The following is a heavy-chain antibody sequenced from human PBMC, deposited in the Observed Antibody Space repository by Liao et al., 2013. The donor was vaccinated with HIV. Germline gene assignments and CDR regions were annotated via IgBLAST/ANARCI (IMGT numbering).Heavy chain of an antibody. V-gene: IGHV4-59*01. CDR1: GGSISSYY. CDR3: ARDLPPTY. Sequence: QVQLQESGPGLVKPSETLSLTCTVSGGSISSYYWSWIRQPPGKGLEWIGVHFLQWGPQYNPSLKSRVTISLDSSRNRLSLNLNSVTAADTAVYYCARDLPPTYWGQGALVTVSS. CDR2: FLQWGP. J-gene: IGHJ4*02.